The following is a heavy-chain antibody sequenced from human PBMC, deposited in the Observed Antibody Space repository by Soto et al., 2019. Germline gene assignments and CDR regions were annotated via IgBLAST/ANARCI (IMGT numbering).Heavy chain of an antibody. J-gene: IGHJ5*02. CDR3: TTYDILTGYYRGWFDP. Sequence: SEALSVTCTVSGGSISSSSYYWGWIRQPPGKGLEWIGSIYYSGSTYYNPSLKSRVTISVDTSKNQFSLKLSSVTAADTAVYYCTTYDILTGYYRGWFDPWGQGTLVTVSS. V-gene: IGHV4-39*01. CDR1: GGSISSSSYY. D-gene: IGHD3-9*01. CDR2: IYYSGST.